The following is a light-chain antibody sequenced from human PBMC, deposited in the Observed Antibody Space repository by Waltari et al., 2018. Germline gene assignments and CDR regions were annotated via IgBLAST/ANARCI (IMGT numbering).Light chain of an antibody. CDR2: DVN. J-gene: IGLJ3*02. V-gene: IGLV2-23*02. CDR1: SSDIGKYNL. Sequence: QSALTHTATVSGSPGQSITISCSGASSDIGKYNLVSWYQQHPGKAPTLLIYDVNKRPSGVSNRFSGSKSGNTAFLTISGLQTADEADYYCCSYAGSAVSVFGGGTKLTVL. CDR3: CSYAGSAVSV.